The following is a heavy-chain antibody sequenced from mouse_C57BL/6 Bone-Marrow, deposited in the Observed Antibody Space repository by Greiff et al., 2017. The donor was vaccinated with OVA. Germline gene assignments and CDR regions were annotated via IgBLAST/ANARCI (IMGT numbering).Heavy chain of an antibody. CDR2: IYPGSGNT. Sequence: QVQLQQSGAELVRPGASVQLSCKASGYTFTDYYINWVKQRPGQGLEWIARIYPGSGNTYYNEKFKGKATLTAEKSSSTAYMQLSSLTSEDSAVYFCARRVITTVEGYFDYWGQGTTLTVSS. D-gene: IGHD1-1*01. J-gene: IGHJ2*01. CDR1: GYTFTDYY. V-gene: IGHV1-76*01. CDR3: ARRVITTVEGYFDY.